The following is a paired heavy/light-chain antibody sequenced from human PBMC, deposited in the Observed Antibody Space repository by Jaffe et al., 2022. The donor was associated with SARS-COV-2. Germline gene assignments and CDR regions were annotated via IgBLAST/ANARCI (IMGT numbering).Heavy chain of an antibody. D-gene: IGHD6-13*01. J-gene: IGHJ4*02. CDR2: IWYDGSNK. Sequence: QVQLVESGGGVVQPGRSLRLSCAASGFIFSTYGMHWVRQAPGKGLEWVALIWYDGSNKYYADSVKGRFTISRDNSKNTLYLQMNSLTAEDTALYYCASGHSSSWFGILDYWGLGTLVTVSS. CDR3: ASGHSSSWFGILDY. V-gene: IGHV3-33*01. CDR1: GFIFSTYG.
Light chain of an antibody. V-gene: IGKV3-11*01. CDR3: QQRSNWPPWT. CDR2: DAS. Sequence: EIVLTQSPATLSLSPGERATLSCRASQSVSSYLAWYQQKPGQAPRLLIYDASNRATGIPARFSGSGSGTDFTLTISSLEPEDFAVYYCQQRSNWPPWTFGQGTKVEIK. CDR1: QSVSSY. J-gene: IGKJ1*01.